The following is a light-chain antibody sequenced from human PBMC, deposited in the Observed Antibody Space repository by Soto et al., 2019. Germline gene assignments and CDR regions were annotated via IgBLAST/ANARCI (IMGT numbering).Light chain of an antibody. CDR1: SSNIGSNT. V-gene: IGLV1-44*01. CDR2: SNN. CDR3: TSFTTTNIWV. Sequence: QSVLTQPPSASGTPGQRVTISCSGSSSNIGSNTVNWYQQLPGTAPKLLIYSNNQRPSGVPDRFSGSKSGNTASLTISGLRAEDEADYYCTSFTTTNIWVFGGGTKLTVL. J-gene: IGLJ3*02.